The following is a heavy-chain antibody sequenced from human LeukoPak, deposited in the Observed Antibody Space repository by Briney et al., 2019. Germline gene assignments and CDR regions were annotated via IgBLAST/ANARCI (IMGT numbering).Heavy chain of an antibody. Sequence: SETLSLTCAVSGGSISDFYWSWIRQPPGKGLEWIGYINYSGNTNSNPSLKSRVTISVDTPKNHFSLTLTSVTAADTAVYYCARSSSYGGNAVAFDIWGQGTMVTVSS. D-gene: IGHD4-23*01. CDR3: ARSSSYGGNAVAFDI. V-gene: IGHV4-59*01. J-gene: IGHJ3*02. CDR1: GGSISDFY. CDR2: INYSGNT.